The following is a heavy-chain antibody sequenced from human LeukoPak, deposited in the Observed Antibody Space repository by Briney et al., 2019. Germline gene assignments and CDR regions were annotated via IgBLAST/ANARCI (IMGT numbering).Heavy chain of an antibody. V-gene: IGHV3-7*03. D-gene: IGHD3-3*01. CDR3: ARDFYDFWSGYYPPDYYFDY. J-gene: IGHJ4*02. CDR1: GFTFSSYW. Sequence: GGSLRLSCEASGFTFSSYWMSWVRQAPGKGLEWVANIKQDGSEKYYVDSVKGRFTISRDNAKNSLYLQMNSLRAEDTAVYYCARDFYDFWSGYYPPDYYFDYWGQGTLVTVSS. CDR2: IKQDGSEK.